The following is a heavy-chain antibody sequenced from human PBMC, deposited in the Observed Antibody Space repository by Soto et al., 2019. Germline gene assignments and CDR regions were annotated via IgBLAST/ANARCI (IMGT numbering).Heavy chain of an antibody. J-gene: IGHJ3*02. D-gene: IGHD6-13*01. CDR3: ARVESSSSWSLDAFDI. CDR2: IKQDGSEK. CDR1: GFTFSSYW. Sequence: PGGSLRLSCAASGFTFSSYWMSWVRQAPGKGLEWVANIKQDGSEKYYVDSVKGRFTISRDNAKNSLYLQMNSLRAEDTAVYHCARVESSSSWSLDAFDIWGQGTMVTVSS. V-gene: IGHV3-7*01.